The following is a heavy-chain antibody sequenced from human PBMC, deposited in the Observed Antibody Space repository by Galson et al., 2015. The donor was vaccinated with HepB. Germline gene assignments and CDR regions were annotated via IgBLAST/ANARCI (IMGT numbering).Heavy chain of an antibody. CDR1: EFPLSNAKMG. D-gene: IGHD2/OR15-2a*01. V-gene: IGHV2-26*01. Sequence: PALVKPTQTLTLTCTVSEFPLSNAKMGVTWIRQPPGKALEWLAHVFPNDKESDSTSLKSRLTISMDTSRGQVVLTMTNMDPVDTATYFCARTFSVQFYYYGLDVWGQGTTVTVSS. J-gene: IGHJ6*02. CDR3: ARTFSVQFYYYGLDV. CDR2: VFPNDKE.